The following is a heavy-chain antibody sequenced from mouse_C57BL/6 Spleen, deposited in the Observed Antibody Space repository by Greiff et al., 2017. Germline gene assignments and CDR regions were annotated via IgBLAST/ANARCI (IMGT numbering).Heavy chain of an antibody. V-gene: IGHV1-4*01. CDR2: INPSSGYT. CDR3: ARKNYASSYVYFDV. CDR1: GYTFTSYT. Sequence: VQLQQSGAELARPGASVKMSCKASGYTFTSYTMHWVKQRPGQGLEWIGYINPSSGYTKYNQKFKDKATLTADKSSSTAYMQLSSLTSEDSAVYVGARKNYASSYVYFDVWGTGTTVTVSS. D-gene: IGHD1-1*01. J-gene: IGHJ1*03.